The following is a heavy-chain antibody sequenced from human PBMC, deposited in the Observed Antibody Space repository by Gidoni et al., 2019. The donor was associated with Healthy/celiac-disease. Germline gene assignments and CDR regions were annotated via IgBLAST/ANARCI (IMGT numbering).Heavy chain of an antibody. CDR3: AKKTYYYDSSGYYQPGVLCY. CDR2: ISWNSGSI. J-gene: IGHJ4*02. D-gene: IGHD3-22*01. V-gene: IGHV3-9*01. Sequence: EVRLVESGGGLVQPGRSLRLSCAASGFTFADYAMNWVRQAPGKGLEWVSWISWNSGSIGDADSVKGRFTISRDNAKNSLYLQMNSLRAEDTALYYCAKKTYYYDSSGYYQPGVLCYWGQGTLVTVSS. CDR1: GFTFADYA.